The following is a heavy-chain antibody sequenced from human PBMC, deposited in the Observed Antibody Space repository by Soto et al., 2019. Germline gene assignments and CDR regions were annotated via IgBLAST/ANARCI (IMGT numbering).Heavy chain of an antibody. CDR3: AKDQGAGAMKIVATIWGIDY. D-gene: IGHD5-12*01. CDR1: GFTFSSYG. CDR2: ISYDGSNK. V-gene: IGHV3-30*18. Sequence: QVQLVESGGGVVQPGRSLRLSCAASGFTFSSYGMHWVRQAPGKGLEWVAVISYDGSNKYYADSVKGRFTISRDNSKNTLYLQMNSLRAEDTAVYYCAKDQGAGAMKIVATIWGIDYWGQGTLVTVSS. J-gene: IGHJ4*02.